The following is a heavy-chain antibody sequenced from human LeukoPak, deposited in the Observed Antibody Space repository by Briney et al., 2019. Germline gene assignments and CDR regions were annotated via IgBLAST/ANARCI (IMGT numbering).Heavy chain of an antibody. CDR1: GYTFTGYY. V-gene: IGHV1-2*02. CDR3: ARAPGAGTYLDY. Sequence: ASVKVSCKASGYTFTGYYLHWVRQAPGQGLEWMGWISPNSGETNSAQKFQGRVTMSRDTSISTAHMELSRLTSDDTAVYYCARAPGAGTYLDYWGQGTLVTVSS. CDR2: ISPNSGET. J-gene: IGHJ4*02. D-gene: IGHD1-26*01.